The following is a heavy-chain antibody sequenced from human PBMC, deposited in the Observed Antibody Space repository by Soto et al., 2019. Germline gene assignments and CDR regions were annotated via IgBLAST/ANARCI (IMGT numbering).Heavy chain of an antibody. D-gene: IGHD6-13*01. Sequence: SETLSLTCTVSGGSMRNYFWTWIRQPPGKGLEWIGYIHYSGTTSFFPSYNPSLRSRVTISEDTSKNQFSLKLLSVTTADTALYFRPAGEASSRNFAPYYLGFRGQGNLVTVS. CDR1: GGSMRNYF. CDR2: IHYSGTT. J-gene: IGHJ4*02. V-gene: IGHV4-59*01. CDR3: PAGEASSRNFAPYYLGF.